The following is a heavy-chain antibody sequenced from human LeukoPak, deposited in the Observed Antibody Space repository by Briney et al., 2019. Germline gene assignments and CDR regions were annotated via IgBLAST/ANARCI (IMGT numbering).Heavy chain of an antibody. J-gene: IGHJ4*02. CDR3: AREVGPTDY. D-gene: IGHD1-26*01. Sequence: GGSLRLSCAASGFTFSSYAMTWVRQAPGKGLEWVSGISVSGGSTYYADSVKGRYTISRDNSKNTLYLQMNSLRTEDTAVYYCAREVGPTDYWGQGTLVTVSS. CDR2: ISVSGGST. CDR1: GFTFSSYA. V-gene: IGHV3-23*01.